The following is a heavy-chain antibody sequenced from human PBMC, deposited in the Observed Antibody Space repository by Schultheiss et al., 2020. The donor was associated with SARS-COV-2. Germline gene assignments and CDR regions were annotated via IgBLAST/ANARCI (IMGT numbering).Heavy chain of an antibody. Sequence: SETLSLTCTVSGGSISSYYWSWIRQPPGKGLEWIGYIYYSGSTNYNPSLKSRVTISVDTSRNQFSLKLNSVTDADTAVYYCARNTRSISGTYLYFDYWGQGTLVTVSS. CDR3: ARNTRSISGTYLYFDY. V-gene: IGHV4-59*08. J-gene: IGHJ4*02. CDR2: IYYSGST. D-gene: IGHD1-7*01. CDR1: GGSISSYY.